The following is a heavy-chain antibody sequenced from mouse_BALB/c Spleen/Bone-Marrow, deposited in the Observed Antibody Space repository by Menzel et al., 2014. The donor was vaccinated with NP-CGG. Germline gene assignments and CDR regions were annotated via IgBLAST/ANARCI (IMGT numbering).Heavy chain of an antibody. CDR2: ISNLAYSI. D-gene: IGHD2-3*01. J-gene: IGHJ1*01. CDR1: GFTFSDYG. V-gene: IGHV5-15*02. Sequence: VKLVESGGGLVQPGGSRKLSCAASGFTFSDYGMAWVRQAPRKGPEWVAFISNLAYSIYYADTVTGRFTISRENAKNTLYLEISSLRSEDSAMYYCARAGYDGYPWYFDVWGAGTTVTVSS. CDR3: ARAGYDGYPWYFDV.